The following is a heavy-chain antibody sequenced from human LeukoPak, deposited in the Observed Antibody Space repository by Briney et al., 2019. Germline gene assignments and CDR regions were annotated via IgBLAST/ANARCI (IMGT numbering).Heavy chain of an antibody. CDR1: GFTFSTYV. J-gene: IGHJ4*02. Sequence: GGSLTLSCVASGFTFSTYVMHWVRQAPGKGLEFVAATNDNGDRTFYPISVKGRFIISRDNSKNTLYLQMGSLRPEDTAVYFCASIDATPIWGQGTLVTVSS. CDR3: ASIDATPI. D-gene: IGHD1-26*01. CDR2: TNDNGDRT. V-gene: IGHV3-64*01.